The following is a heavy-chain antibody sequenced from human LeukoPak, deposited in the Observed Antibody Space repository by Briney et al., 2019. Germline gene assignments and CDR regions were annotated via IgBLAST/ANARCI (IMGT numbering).Heavy chain of an antibody. J-gene: IGHJ4*02. Sequence: GGSLRLSCAASGFTFSSYAMSWVRQAPGKGLEWVSAISGSGGSTYYADSVKGRSTISRDNSKNTLYLQMNSLRAEDTAVYYCAKKVKCSGGSCYTLFDYWGQGTLVTVSS. CDR3: AKKVKCSGGSCYTLFDY. D-gene: IGHD2-15*01. CDR1: GFTFSSYA. V-gene: IGHV3-23*01. CDR2: ISGSGGST.